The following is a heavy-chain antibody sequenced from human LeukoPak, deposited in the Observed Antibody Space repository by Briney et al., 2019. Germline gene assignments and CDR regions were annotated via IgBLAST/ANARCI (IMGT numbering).Heavy chain of an antibody. D-gene: IGHD4-17*01. V-gene: IGHV4-4*02. CDR1: GDSINSLDL. CDR2: IWHSGTT. CDR3: MGADYGGH. J-gene: IGHJ4*02. Sequence: PSGTLSLTCTVSGDSINSLDLWSWVRQPPGKGLEWIGEIWHSGTTNYNPSLKSRVTISVDKSKNQFSLKLSSVTAADTAVYYCMGADYGGHWGQGTLVTVSS.